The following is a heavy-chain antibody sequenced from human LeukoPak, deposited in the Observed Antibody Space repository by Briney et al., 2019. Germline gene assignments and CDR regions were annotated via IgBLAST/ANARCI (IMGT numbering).Heavy chain of an antibody. Sequence: PSETLSLTCTVSGGSFSSYYWSWIRQPAGKGLEWIGRIYTSGSTNYNPSLKSRVTMSVDTSKNQFSLKLSSVTAADTAVYYCARGGGYCSGGSCYAIDYWGQGTLVTVSS. D-gene: IGHD2-15*01. CDR1: GGSFSSYY. J-gene: IGHJ4*02. CDR2: IYTSGST. V-gene: IGHV4-4*07. CDR3: ARGGGYCSGGSCYAIDY.